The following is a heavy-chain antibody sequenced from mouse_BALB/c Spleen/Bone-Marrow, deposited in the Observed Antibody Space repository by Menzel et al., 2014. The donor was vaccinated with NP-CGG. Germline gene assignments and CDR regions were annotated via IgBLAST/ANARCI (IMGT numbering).Heavy chain of an antibody. CDR1: GFSLTSYG. Sequence: VQLQQSGPGLVAPSQSLSITCTISGFSLTSYGLHWVRQPPGKGLEWLVVIWSDGSTTYNSALKSRLSISNDNSKSQVFLKMNSLQTDDTAMYYCARHDNDGYYLAYWGQGTLVTVSA. J-gene: IGHJ3*01. CDR2: IWSDGST. CDR3: ARHDNDGYYLAY. V-gene: IGHV2-6-1*01. D-gene: IGHD2-3*01.